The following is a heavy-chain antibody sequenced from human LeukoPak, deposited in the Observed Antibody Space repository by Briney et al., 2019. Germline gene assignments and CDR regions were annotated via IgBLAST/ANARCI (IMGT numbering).Heavy chain of an antibody. D-gene: IGHD1-14*01. Sequence: GGSLRLSCAASGFTFTTNDMTWVRQAPGKGPEWVSVLYSNGNTKYADSVQGRFTISRDNSKNTLYLEMNSLSPDDTAVYYCARGVEPLAANTLAYWGQGTLVTVSS. CDR1: GFTFTTND. J-gene: IGHJ4*02. CDR2: LYSNGNT. V-gene: IGHV3-53*01. CDR3: ARGVEPLAANTLAY.